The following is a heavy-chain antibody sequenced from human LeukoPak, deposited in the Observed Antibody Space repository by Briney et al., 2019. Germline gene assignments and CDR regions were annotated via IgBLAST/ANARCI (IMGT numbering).Heavy chain of an antibody. Sequence: GRSLRLSCAASGFTFSHYAIHCVRQAPGKGLEWVAVISYDGSTKYYADSVKARFTISRDNSKNTLYLQMNSMRPDDTAVYYCAREIFDGDCNYYYGMDVWGQGTTVTVSS. D-gene: IGHD2-21*02. CDR1: GFTFSHYA. J-gene: IGHJ6*02. CDR3: AREIFDGDCNYYYGMDV. V-gene: IGHV3-30-3*01. CDR2: ISYDGSTK.